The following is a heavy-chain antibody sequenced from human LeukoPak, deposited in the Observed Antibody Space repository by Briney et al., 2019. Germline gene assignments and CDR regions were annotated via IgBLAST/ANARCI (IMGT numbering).Heavy chain of an antibody. J-gene: IGHJ6*04. CDR3: ARRTAGAKDL. Sequence: GGSLRLSHAASVFIFIDLVMSGFRQPPGKGWEGVAAISSTGYTDNAEALKGRFSISRDNSKDTLYLQMNSLRVDDTAVYYCARRTAGAKDLWGKGTTVTVSA. V-gene: IGHV3-23*05. CDR2: ISSTGYT. D-gene: IGHD6-19*01. CDR1: VFIFIDLV.